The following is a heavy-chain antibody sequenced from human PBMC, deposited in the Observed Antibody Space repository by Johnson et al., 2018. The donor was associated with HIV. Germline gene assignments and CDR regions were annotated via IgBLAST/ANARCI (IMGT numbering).Heavy chain of an antibody. CDR3: ARDDGPDGFDI. Sequence: VQLVESGGGLAQPGRSLRLSCAASGFTFDDYSMHWVRQAPGKGLEWVASISWHSGGIVYADSVKGRFTISRDNAKNSLYLQMNSLRSEYTALYYCARDDGPDGFDIWGQGTMVTVSS. CDR1: GFTFDDYS. D-gene: IGHD5-24*01. CDR2: ISWHSGGI. J-gene: IGHJ3*02. V-gene: IGHV3-9*01.